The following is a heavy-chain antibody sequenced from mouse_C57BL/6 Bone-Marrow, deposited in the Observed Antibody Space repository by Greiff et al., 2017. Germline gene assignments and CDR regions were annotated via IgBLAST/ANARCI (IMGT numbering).Heavy chain of an antibody. CDR3: ARSYDYDDYTMDY. D-gene: IGHD2-4*01. CDR1: GYTFTNYW. V-gene: IGHV1-64*01. J-gene: IGHJ4*01. CDR2: MHPNGGSP. Sequence: QVQLQQPGAELVKPGASVKLSCKASGYTFTNYWMHWVKQRPGQGLEWIGMMHPNGGSPDYNEKFKSEATLSVAKSSRTAYMELSSLTSEDSAVYYCARSYDYDDYTMDYWGQGTSVTASS.